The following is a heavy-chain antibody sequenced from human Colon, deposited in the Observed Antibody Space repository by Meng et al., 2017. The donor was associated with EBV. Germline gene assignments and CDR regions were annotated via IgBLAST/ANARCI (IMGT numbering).Heavy chain of an antibody. D-gene: IGHD3-22*01. CDR3: ARDPAQEDFDTSGYMYDS. CDR1: GGSFSGNF. J-gene: IGHJ5*01. Sequence: QVHLQQWGAGLVKPSETLSLTCAVFGGSFSGNFWTWIRQSPGEGLEWIGEIHHSGSTKYNPSLKNRVSISLDTSKKQFSLQLTSVTAADTAVYFCARDPAQEDFDTSGYMYDSWGPGTLVTVSS. CDR2: IHHSGST. V-gene: IGHV4-34*02.